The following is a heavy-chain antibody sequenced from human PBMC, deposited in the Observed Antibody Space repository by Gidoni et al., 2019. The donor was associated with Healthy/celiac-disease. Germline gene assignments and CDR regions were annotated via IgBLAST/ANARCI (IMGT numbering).Heavy chain of an antibody. CDR2: IKSKTDGGTT. CDR3: TTHTTAMVRGVIPYYYGMDV. D-gene: IGHD3-10*01. V-gene: IGHV3-15*07. J-gene: IGHJ6*02. CDR1: GFTFSNAR. Sequence: EVQLVESGVGLVKPGGSLRLSCAASGFTFSNARMNWVRQAPGKGLEWVGRIKSKTDGGTTDYAAPVKGRFTISRDDSKNTLYLQMNSLKTEDTAVYYCTTHTTAMVRGVIPYYYGMDVWGQGTTVTVSS.